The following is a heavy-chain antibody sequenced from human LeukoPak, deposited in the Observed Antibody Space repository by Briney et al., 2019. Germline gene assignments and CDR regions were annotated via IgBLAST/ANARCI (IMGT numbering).Heavy chain of an antibody. Sequence: GGSLRLSCAASGFTFSSYGMHWVRQAPGKGLEWVAVISYDGSNKYYADSVKGRFTISRDNSKNTLYLQMNSLRAEDTAVYYCAKAKEWLYFDYWGQGTLVTVSS. V-gene: IGHV3-30*18. D-gene: IGHD3-3*01. CDR1: GFTFSSYG. CDR2: ISYDGSNK. CDR3: AKAKEWLYFDY. J-gene: IGHJ4*02.